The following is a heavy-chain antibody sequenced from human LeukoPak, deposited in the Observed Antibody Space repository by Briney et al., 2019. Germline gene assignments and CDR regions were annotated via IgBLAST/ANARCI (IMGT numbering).Heavy chain of an antibody. CDR3: ARDIVGTYGMDV. CDR1: GGSINSNY. Sequence: SETLSLTCTVSGGSINSNYWDWIRQPPGKGLEWIGHIYYSGSTNYSPSLNSRVTISLDTSKNQFSLEMRSVTAADTAVYYCARDIVGTYGMDVWGQGTSVTVSS. J-gene: IGHJ6*02. CDR2: IYYSGST. D-gene: IGHD2-15*01. V-gene: IGHV4-59*01.